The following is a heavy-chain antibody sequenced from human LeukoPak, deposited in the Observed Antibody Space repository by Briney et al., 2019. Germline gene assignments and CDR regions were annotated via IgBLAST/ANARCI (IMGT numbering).Heavy chain of an antibody. CDR1: GGSISGYY. V-gene: IGHV4-4*07. CDR2: IYTSGST. Sequence: PSETLSLTCTVSGGSISGYYWSWIRQPAGKGLGWIGRIGRIYTSGSTDYNPSLKSRVTMSVDTSKNQFSLKLSPVTAADTAVYYCARESYSSNWYGVDYWGQGTLVTVSS. CDR3: ARESYSSNWYGVDY. D-gene: IGHD6-13*01. J-gene: IGHJ4*02.